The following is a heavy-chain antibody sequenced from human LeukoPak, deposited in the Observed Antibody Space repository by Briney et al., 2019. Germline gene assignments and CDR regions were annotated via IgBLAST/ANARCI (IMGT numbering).Heavy chain of an antibody. D-gene: IGHD3-22*01. J-gene: IGHJ1*01. Sequence: ASVNVSCKASGGTFSSYGISWVRQAPGQGLEWMGRIIPILGTANYAQKFQGRVTITEEKSTTTAYMELSSLRSEDTAVYFCARDAPYDRSGYYFGAEYFQHWGQATLVTVSS. CDR1: GGTFSSYG. V-gene: IGHV1-69*04. CDR3: ARDAPYDRSGYYFGAEYFQH. CDR2: IIPILGTA.